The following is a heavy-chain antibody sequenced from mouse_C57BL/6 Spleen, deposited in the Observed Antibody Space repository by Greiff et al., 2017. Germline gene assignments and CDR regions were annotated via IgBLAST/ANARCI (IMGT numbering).Heavy chain of an antibody. J-gene: IGHJ3*01. D-gene: IGHD3-2*02. Sequence: VKLQESGAELARPGASVKLSCKASGYTFTSYGISWVKQRTGQGLEWIGEIYPRSGNTYYNEKFKGKATLTADKSSSTAYMELRSLTSEDSAVXFCARGGTAQAPWFAYWGQGTLVTVSA. CDR2: IYPRSGNT. V-gene: IGHV1-81*01. CDR3: ARGGTAQAPWFAY. CDR1: GYTFTSYG.